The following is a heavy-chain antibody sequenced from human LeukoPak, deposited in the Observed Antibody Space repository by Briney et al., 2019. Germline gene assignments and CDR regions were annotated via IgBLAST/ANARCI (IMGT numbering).Heavy chain of an antibody. J-gene: IGHJ5*02. CDR1: GGSFSGYY. CDR3: ARCPSATIVFSRWFDP. D-gene: IGHD2/OR15-2a*01. V-gene: IGHV4-34*01. CDR2: INHSGST. Sequence: SETLSLTCAVYGGSFSGYYWSWIRQPPGKGLEWIGEINHSGSTNYNPSPKSRVTISVDTSKNQFSLKLSSVTAADTAVYYCARCPSATIVFSRWFDPWGQGTLVTVSS.